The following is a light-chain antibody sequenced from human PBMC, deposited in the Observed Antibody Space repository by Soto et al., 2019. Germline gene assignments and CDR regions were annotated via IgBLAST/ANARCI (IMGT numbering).Light chain of an antibody. Sequence: EIVLTQSPGTLSLSPGERATLSCRASQSVSSSYLAWYQQKPGQAPRLLIYGASSRATGIPDRFSGSGSGTDFTLTISSLEPEDCAVYYCQQYCSSLPTFGQGTKVDIK. J-gene: IGKJ1*01. CDR3: QQYCSSLPT. V-gene: IGKV3-20*01. CDR1: QSVSSSY. CDR2: GAS.